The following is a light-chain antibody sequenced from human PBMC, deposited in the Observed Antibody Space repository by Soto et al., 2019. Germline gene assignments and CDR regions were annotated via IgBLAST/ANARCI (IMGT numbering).Light chain of an antibody. V-gene: IGKV3-11*01. CDR2: LAS. J-gene: IGKJ1*01. Sequence: EIVLTQSPATLSSFPGDRVTLSCRASQAVNTRLAWYQHRPGQAPRLLIYLASNRAAGVPARFSGSGSGTDFTLTISDVEPEDFAAYYCHQRQSWPRTFGQGTKVYI. CDR3: HQRQSWPRT. CDR1: QAVNTR.